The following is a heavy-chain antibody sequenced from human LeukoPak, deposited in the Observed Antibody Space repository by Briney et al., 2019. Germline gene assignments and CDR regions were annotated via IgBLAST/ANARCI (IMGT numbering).Heavy chain of an antibody. J-gene: IGHJ4*02. Sequence: GGSLRLSCVASGFTFSSYSMNWVRQAPGKGLEWVSNISSSSSTIYYADSVKGRFTISRDNVKNSVYLQMNSLRAEDTGVYYCARALLGYSGYGTVDYWGQGTLVTVSS. CDR1: GFTFSSYS. CDR2: ISSSSSTI. CDR3: ARALLGYSGYGTVDY. D-gene: IGHD5-12*01. V-gene: IGHV3-48*01.